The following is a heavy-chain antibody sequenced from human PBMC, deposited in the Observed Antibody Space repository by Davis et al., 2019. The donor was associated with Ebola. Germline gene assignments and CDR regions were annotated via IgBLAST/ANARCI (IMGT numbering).Heavy chain of an antibody. CDR3: AREGGYGGIYGMDV. CDR2: INPNSGGT. CDR1: GYTFTGYY. V-gene: IGHV1-2*02. D-gene: IGHD4-23*01. J-gene: IGHJ6*02. Sequence: ASVKVSCKASGYTFTGYYMHWVRQAPGQGLEWMGWINPNSGGTNYAQKFQGRVTMTRDTSIRTAYMELSRLRSDDTAVYYCAREGGYGGIYGMDVWGQGTTVTVSS.